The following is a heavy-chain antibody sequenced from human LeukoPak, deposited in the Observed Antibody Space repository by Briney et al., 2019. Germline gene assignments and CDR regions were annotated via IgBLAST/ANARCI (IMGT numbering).Heavy chain of an antibody. V-gene: IGHV4-4*02. CDR3: AGGHRHFYSYYFMDV. CDR1: GGSISSLNW. CDR2: IYHSGNI. J-gene: IGHJ6*03. D-gene: IGHD3-16*01. Sequence: PSGTLSLTCVVSGGSISSLNWWTWVRQPPGKGLEWIGEIYHSGNINSNPSLTSRVTISLDESKNQVSMKVTSVTAADTAVYYCAGGHRHFYSYYFMDVWGKGTTVTVSS.